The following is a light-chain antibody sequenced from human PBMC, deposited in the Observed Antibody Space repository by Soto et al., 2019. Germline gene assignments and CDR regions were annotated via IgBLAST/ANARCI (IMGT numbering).Light chain of an antibody. V-gene: IGLV2-14*03. Sequence: QSALTQPASVSGSPGQSITISCTGTSSDVGGYNYVSWYQHHPGKAPKLIIYDVSNRSSGVSNPFSGSKSGNTASLTISVLQPEDEADYYCSSYTTSNTRQIVFGTGTKVTVL. J-gene: IGLJ1*01. CDR2: DVS. CDR3: SSYTTSNTRQIV. CDR1: SSDVGGYNY.